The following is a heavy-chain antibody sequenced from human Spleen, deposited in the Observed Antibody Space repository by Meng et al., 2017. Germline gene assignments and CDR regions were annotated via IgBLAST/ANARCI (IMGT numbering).Heavy chain of an antibody. V-gene: IGHV4/OR15-8*02. CDR3: ASWIYSCGWQ. Sequence: QWHRQESGPGPVKPSGTLSLTCVVSGGSIRSIDWWSWVRQPPGKGLEWIGEIYHGGDTNYNPSLKSRVTIAIDKSKNQFSLKLSSVTAADTAVYYCASWIYSCGWQWGQGALVTVSS. CDR1: GGSIRSIDW. J-gene: IGHJ4*02. D-gene: IGHD6-19*01. CDR2: IYHGGDT.